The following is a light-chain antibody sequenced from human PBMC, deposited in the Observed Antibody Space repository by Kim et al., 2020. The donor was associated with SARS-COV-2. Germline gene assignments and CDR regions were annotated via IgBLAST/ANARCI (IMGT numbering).Light chain of an antibody. V-gene: IGKV3D-20*01. CDR3: QQYEELPT. Sequence: SLSPGESATLSCGASQRHDSDFIAWYQQKPGQAPRLVIYDATKRATGVPDRFSGSGSGTHFTLTISDLEPEDFALYYCQQYEELPTFGQGTKLEI. CDR2: DAT. CDR1: QRHDSDF. J-gene: IGKJ2*01.